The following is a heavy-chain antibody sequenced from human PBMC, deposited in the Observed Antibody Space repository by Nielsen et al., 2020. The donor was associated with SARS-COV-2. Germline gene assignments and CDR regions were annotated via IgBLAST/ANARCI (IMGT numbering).Heavy chain of an antibody. D-gene: IGHD2-2*01. CDR2: ISYDGSNK. Sequence: GESLKISCAASGFTFSSYGMHWVRQAPGKGLEWVAVISYDGSNKYYADSVKGRFTISRDNSKNTLYLQMNSLRAEDTAVYYCAKDDIDIVVVPAANGPDYWGQGTLVTVSS. CDR1: GFTFSSYG. V-gene: IGHV3-30*18. CDR3: AKDDIDIVVVPAANGPDY. J-gene: IGHJ4*02.